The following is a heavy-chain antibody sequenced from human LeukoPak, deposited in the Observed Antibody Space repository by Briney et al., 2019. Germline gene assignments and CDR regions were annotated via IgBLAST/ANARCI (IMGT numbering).Heavy chain of an antibody. CDR2: IYYSGST. Sequence: SETLSLTCTVSGDSISSYYWSWLRQPPGKGLEWIGYIYYSGSTYYNPSLKSRVTISVDTSKNQFSLKLSSVTAADTAVYYCARGQFSGGSCYIDYWGQGTLVTVSS. D-gene: IGHD2-15*01. CDR1: GDSISSYY. CDR3: ARGQFSGGSCYIDY. V-gene: IGHV4-59*06. J-gene: IGHJ4*02.